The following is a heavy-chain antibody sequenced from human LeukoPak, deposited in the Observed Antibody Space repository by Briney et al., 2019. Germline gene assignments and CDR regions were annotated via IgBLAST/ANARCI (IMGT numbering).Heavy chain of an antibody. CDR1: GYTFTGYY. V-gene: IGHV5-51*01. J-gene: IGHJ4*02. Sequence: KVSCKASGYTFTGYYMHWVRQAPGQGLEWMGIIYPGDSDTRYSPSFQGQVTISADKSISTAYLQWSSLKASDTPMYYCARQDSAAAGLDYWGQGTLVTVSS. CDR3: ARQDSAAAGLDY. CDR2: IYPGDSDT. D-gene: IGHD6-13*01.